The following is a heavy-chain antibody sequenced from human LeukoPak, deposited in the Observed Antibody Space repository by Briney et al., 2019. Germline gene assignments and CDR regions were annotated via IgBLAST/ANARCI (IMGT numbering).Heavy chain of an antibody. CDR2: IIPIFGTA. V-gene: IGHV1-69*05. Sequence: ASVKVSCKASGGTFSSYAISWVRQAPGQGLRWMGGIIPIFGTANYAQKFQGRVTITTDESTSTAYMELSSLRSEDTAVYYCARATVPAAATDYYYYYYMDVWGKGTTVTVSS. D-gene: IGHD2-2*01. CDR1: GGTFSSYA. CDR3: ARATVPAAATDYYYYYYMDV. J-gene: IGHJ6*03.